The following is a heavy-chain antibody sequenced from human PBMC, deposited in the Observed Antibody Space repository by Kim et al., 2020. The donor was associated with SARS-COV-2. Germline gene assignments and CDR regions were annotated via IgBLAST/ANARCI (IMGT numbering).Heavy chain of an antibody. CDR3: ARESSSTSSYNWFDP. V-gene: IGHV1-69*04. J-gene: IGHJ5*02. Sequence: QKFQGRVTITADKSTSTAYMELSSLRSEDTAVYYCARESSSTSSYNWFDPWGQGTLVTVSS. D-gene: IGHD2-2*01.